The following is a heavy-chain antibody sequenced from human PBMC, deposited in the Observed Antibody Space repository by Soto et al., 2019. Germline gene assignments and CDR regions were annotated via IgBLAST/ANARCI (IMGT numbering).Heavy chain of an antibody. D-gene: IGHD6-6*01. Sequence: QVQLVESGGGVVQPGTSLRLSCAASGFSFSSYAMYWVRQAPGKGLEWVSVMSYDGDNQYYADSVKGRFTISRDIPKNTLYVQMNSLRAEDTSMYYCAAYTTSSDPSVCRFLDLWGRGTLLTVSS. V-gene: IGHV3-30*03. J-gene: IGHJ2*01. CDR2: MSYDGDNQ. CDR3: AAYTTSSDPSVCRFLDL. CDR1: GFSFSSYA.